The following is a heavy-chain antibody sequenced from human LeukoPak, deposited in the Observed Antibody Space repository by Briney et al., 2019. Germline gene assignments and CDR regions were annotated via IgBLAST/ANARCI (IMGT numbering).Heavy chain of an antibody. CDR3: ARHPYCSGGSCYSFLGY. J-gene: IGHJ4*02. V-gene: IGHV1-18*01. CDR1: GYTFTSYG. D-gene: IGHD2-15*01. CDR2: ISAYNDNT. Sequence: ALVKVSCKASGYTFTSYGISWVRQAPGQGLEWMGWISAYNDNTNYAQKLQGRVTMTTDTSTSTAYMELRSLRSDDTAVYYCARHPYCSGGSCYSFLGYWGQGTLVTVSS.